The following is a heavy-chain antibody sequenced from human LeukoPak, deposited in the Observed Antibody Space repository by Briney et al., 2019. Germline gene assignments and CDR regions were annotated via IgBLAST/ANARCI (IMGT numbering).Heavy chain of an antibody. V-gene: IGHV4-34*01. CDR2: INHSGST. CDR3: ARSDFWSGYPFTH. CDR1: GGSFSGYY. J-gene: IGHJ1*01. D-gene: IGHD3-3*01. Sequence: SETLSLTCAVYGGSFSGYYWSWIRQPPGKGLEWIGEINHSGSTNYNPSLKSRVTISVDTSKNQFSLELSSVTAADTAVYYCARSDFWSGYPFTHWGQGTLVTVSS.